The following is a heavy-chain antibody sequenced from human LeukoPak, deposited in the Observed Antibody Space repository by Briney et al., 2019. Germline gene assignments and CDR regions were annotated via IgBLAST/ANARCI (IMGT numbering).Heavy chain of an antibody. J-gene: IGHJ4*02. CDR1: GGSIRSYY. CDR3: ARSYDTNFDY. D-gene: IGHD3-3*01. Sequence: SETLSLTCTVSGGSIRSYYWSWIRQPPGKGLEWIGYIYFSGSTSYNPPLKSRVTISVDRSKNQFSLKLSSVAAADTAVYYCARSYDTNFDYWGQGTLVTVSS. V-gene: IGHV4-59*01. CDR2: IYFSGST.